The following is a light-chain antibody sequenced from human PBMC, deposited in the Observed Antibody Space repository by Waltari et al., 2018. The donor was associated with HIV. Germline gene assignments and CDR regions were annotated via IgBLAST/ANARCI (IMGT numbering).Light chain of an antibody. J-gene: IGLJ2*01. CDR2: EVT. CDR1: SSDVGSYNL. V-gene: IGLV2-23*02. CDR3: CSYTGSSTYVV. Sequence: QSALTQPASVSGSPGQSITISCTGTSSDVGSYNLVSWFQQHPGKAPKVMIYEVTKRPSGFSNRFSGSKSGNMASLTISGLQAEDEADYYCCSYTGSSTYVVFGGGTKLTVL.